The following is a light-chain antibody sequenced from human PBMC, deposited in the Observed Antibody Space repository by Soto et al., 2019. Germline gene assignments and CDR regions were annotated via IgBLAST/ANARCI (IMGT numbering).Light chain of an antibody. V-gene: IGKV4-1*01. J-gene: IGKJ4*01. CDR3: QQYYTAPLT. CDR2: WAS. CDR1: HSLLYSSNNKNF. Sequence: DIVITHSPESLTFSLRESATISCKSTHSLLYSSNNKNFLAWFQQKPGQPPKLLLYWASTREDGVPDRFSGSGSGTDFTLTISSLQAEDVAVCYCQQYYTAPLTFGGGTKVDIK.